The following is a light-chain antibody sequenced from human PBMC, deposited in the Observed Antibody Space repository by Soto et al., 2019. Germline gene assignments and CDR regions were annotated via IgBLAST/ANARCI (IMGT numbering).Light chain of an antibody. J-gene: IGLJ2*01. CDR3: SSYTTSSISVR. V-gene: IGLV2-14*03. CDR2: DVS. CDR1: SSDVGGYNY. Sequence: QSVLTQPASVSGSPGQSITISCTGTSSDVGGYNYVSWYQPHPGKAPKLTIYDVSNRPSGVSNRISGSKSGNTASLTISGLQAEDEADYYCSSYTTSSISVRFGGGTKLTV.